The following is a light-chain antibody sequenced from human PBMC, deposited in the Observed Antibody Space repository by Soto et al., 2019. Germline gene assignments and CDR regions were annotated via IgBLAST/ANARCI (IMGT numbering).Light chain of an antibody. CDR1: QSISNW. V-gene: IGKV1-5*03. CDR2: RAS. Sequence: DIQMTQSPSTLSASIGDRVTITYRASQSISNWLAWYQQKPGKAPKLLVYRASKLESGVPTRFSGSGSEKAFPLTISSLQPHDFATYHCQQYNSYLSTFGHGTQLQLK. CDR3: QQYNSYLST. J-gene: IGKJ2*01.